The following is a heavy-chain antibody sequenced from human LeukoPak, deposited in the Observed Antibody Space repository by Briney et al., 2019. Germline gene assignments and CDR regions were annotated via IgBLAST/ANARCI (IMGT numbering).Heavy chain of an antibody. V-gene: IGHV3-48*01. J-gene: IGHJ4*02. CDR1: GFIFSSYS. CDR2: ISSSRSTI. Sequence: GGSLGLSCAASGFIFSSYSMNWVRQAPGKGLEWVSYISSSRSTIYYADSVKGRFTISRDNAKNSLYLQMNSLRAEDTAVYYCARDYPDSWGQGTLVTVSS. CDR3: ARDYPDS.